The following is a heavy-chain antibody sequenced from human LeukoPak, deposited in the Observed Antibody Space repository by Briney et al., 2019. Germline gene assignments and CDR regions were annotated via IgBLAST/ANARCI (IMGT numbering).Heavy chain of an antibody. CDR2: ISYDGSNK. V-gene: IGHV3-30*04. CDR1: GFTFSSYA. D-gene: IGHD3-22*01. Sequence: GRSLRLSCAASGFTFSSYAMHWVRQAPGKGLEWMAVISYDGSNKYYADSVKGRFTISRDNSKNTLYLEMNSLRAEDKAVYYCARRNHYESKESDYWGQGTLVTVSS. CDR3: ARRNHYESKESDY. J-gene: IGHJ4*02.